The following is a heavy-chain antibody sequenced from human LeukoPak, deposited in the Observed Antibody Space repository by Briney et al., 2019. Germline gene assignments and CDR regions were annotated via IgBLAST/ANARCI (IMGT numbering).Heavy chain of an antibody. CDR3: AREAGIAAAIVWFDP. CDR2: INHSGST. J-gene: IGHJ5*02. Sequence: SETLSLTCAVYGGSFSGYYWSWIRQPPGKGLEWIGEINHSGSTNYNPSLKSRVTISVDTSKNQFSLKLSSVTAADTAVYYCAREAGIAAAIVWFDPWGQGTLVTVSS. D-gene: IGHD6-13*01. CDR1: GGSFSGYY. V-gene: IGHV4-34*01.